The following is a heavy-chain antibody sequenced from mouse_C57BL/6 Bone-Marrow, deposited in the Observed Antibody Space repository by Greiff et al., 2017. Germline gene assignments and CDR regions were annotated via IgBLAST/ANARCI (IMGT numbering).Heavy chain of an antibody. J-gene: IGHJ4*01. Sequence: QVQLQQSGTELVKPGASVKLSCKASGYTFTSYWMHWVKQRPGQGLEWIGNINPSNGGTNYNEKFKGKATLTVDKSSSTAYMQLSSLTSEDSAVYYCARSSTMAYAMDYWGQGTSVTVSS. CDR2: INPSNGGT. CDR3: ARSSTMAYAMDY. CDR1: GYTFTSYW. V-gene: IGHV1-53*01. D-gene: IGHD2-1*01.